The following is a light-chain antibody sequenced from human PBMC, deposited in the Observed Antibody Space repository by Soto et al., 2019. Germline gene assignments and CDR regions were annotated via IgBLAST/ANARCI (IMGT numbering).Light chain of an antibody. V-gene: IGKV3-15*01. CDR1: QTVRNN. CDR3: QQYNKWPLT. CDR2: DAS. J-gene: IGKJ1*01. Sequence: DIVLTQSPGTLSLSPGERATLSCRASQTVRNNYLAWYQQKPGQAPRLLIYDASSRATGIPVRFSGSASGTEFTLTISSLQSEDFTVYYCQQYNKWPLTFGQGTKVDIK.